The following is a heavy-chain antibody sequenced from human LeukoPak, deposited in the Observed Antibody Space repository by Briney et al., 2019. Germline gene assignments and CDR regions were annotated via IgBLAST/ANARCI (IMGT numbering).Heavy chain of an antibody. D-gene: IGHD3-10*01. V-gene: IGHV1-69*13. CDR1: GGTFSSYA. Sequence: SVKVSCKASGGTFSSYAISWVRQAPGQGLEWMGGIIPIFGTANYAQKFQGRVTITADESTSTAYMELSSLRSEDTAVYYCAREGSMVRGATLYYFDYWGQRTLVTVSS. J-gene: IGHJ4*02. CDR3: AREGSMVRGATLYYFDY. CDR2: IIPIFGTA.